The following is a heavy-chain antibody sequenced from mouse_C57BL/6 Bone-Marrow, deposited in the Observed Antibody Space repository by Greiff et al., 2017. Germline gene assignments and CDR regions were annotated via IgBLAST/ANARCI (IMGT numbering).Heavy chain of an antibody. Sequence: QVQLQQPGAELVKPGASVKMSCKASGYTFTRYWIPWVKQRPGPGLEWIGDISPGRGGPHYNEKFKSQATLPVDPSSSTAYMQRSSLTSEDSAVYYGARRITTVLDDWGQGTTLTGAS. D-gene: IGHD2-4*01. CDR3: ARRITTVLDD. V-gene: IGHV1-55*01. CDR1: GYTFTRYW. J-gene: IGHJ2*01. CDR2: ISPGRGGP.